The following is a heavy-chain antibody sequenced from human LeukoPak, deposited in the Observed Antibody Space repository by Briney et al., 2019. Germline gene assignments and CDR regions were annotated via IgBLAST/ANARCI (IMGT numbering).Heavy chain of an antibody. CDR3: ARGANNWND. D-gene: IGHD1-20*01. J-gene: IGHJ4*02. CDR2: FYFSGGT. CDR1: GGSINSHY. Sequence: SETLSLTCTVYGGSINSHYWSWIRQPPGQGLEWIGYFYFSGGTDYNPSLKSRVTISVDTSKNQFSLKMNSVTAADTAVYYCARGANNWNDWGQGILVTVSS. V-gene: IGHV4-59*11.